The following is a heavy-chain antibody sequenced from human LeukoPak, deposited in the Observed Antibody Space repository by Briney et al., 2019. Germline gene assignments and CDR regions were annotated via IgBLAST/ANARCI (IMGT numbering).Heavy chain of an antibody. Sequence: GGSLILSCAASGFAFSDYSMNWVRQAPGKGLEWVSYISSSDNTIHYADSVKGRFTISRDNAKNSLYLEMNSLRDEDTAVYYCARVHRGYSYGRLDYWGQGTLVTVSS. CDR1: GFAFSDYS. V-gene: IGHV3-48*02. J-gene: IGHJ4*02. D-gene: IGHD5-18*01. CDR2: ISSSDNTI. CDR3: ARVHRGYSYGRLDY.